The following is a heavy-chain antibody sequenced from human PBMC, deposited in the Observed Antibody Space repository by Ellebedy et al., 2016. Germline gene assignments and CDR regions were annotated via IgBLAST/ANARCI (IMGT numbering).Heavy chain of an antibody. D-gene: IGHD2-21*01. Sequence: GESLKISCAASGFTLSSYAMSWVRQAPGKGLEWVSGFSAGGVTTYYADSVKGRFTVSGDNSKNTMFLQMNSLRAEDTAMYYCVSGVAYKAAFDSWGQGTLVNVSS. CDR1: GFTLSSYA. J-gene: IGHJ4*02. V-gene: IGHV3-23*01. CDR3: VSGVAYKAAFDS. CDR2: FSAGGVTT.